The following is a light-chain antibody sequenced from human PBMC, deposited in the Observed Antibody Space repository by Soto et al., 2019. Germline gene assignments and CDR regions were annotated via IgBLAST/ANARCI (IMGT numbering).Light chain of an antibody. CDR2: TAS. CDR1: QSINIY. Sequence: DIQVTQSPSSLSASVGDRVTIACRASQSINIYLNWYQHKPGNSPKLLIFTASRLQVGVPSRFSESGFGTDFTLTISSLQPEDFGTYYCQQSYSSPATFGGGTTVEFK. V-gene: IGKV1-39*01. J-gene: IGKJ4*01. CDR3: QQSYSSPAT.